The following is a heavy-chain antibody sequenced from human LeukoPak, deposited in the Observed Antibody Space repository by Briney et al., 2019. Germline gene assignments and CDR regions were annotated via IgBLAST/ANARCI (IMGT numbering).Heavy chain of an antibody. CDR1: GYTFTSYG. J-gene: IGHJ5*02. Sequence: GASVKVSCQASGYTFTSYGISWVRQAPGQGLEWMGWISAYNGNTNYAQKLQGRVTMTTDTSTSTAYMELRSLRSDDTAVYYCARNPYCSSTSCYDWFDAWGQGTLVTVSS. D-gene: IGHD2-2*01. V-gene: IGHV1-18*01. CDR3: ARNPYCSSTSCYDWFDA. CDR2: ISAYNGNT.